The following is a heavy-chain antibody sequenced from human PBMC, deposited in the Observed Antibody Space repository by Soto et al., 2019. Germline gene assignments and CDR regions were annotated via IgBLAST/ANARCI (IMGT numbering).Heavy chain of an antibody. D-gene: IGHD4-17*01. V-gene: IGHV3-23*01. CDR1: GFTFSSYV. J-gene: IGHJ4*02. CDR3: AKDLELVTTPTTDY. Sequence: GGSLRLSCAASGFTFSSYVMSWVRQAPGKGLEWVSAISGSGGSTYYADSVKGRFTISRDNSKNTLYLQMNSLRAEDTAVYYCAKDLELVTTPTTDYWGQGTLVTVSS. CDR2: ISGSGGST.